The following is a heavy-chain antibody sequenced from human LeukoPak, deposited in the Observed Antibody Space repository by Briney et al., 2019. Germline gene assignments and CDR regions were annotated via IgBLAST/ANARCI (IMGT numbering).Heavy chain of an antibody. Sequence: PGGSLRLSCAASGFTFSSYAMSWVRQATGKGLEWVSAISGSGGSTYYADSVKGRFTISRDNSKNTLYLQMNSLRAEDTAVYYCAKLYCSGGSCYYYFDYWGQGTLVTVSS. CDR2: ISGSGGST. V-gene: IGHV3-23*01. J-gene: IGHJ4*02. CDR3: AKLYCSGGSCYYYFDY. CDR1: GFTFSSYA. D-gene: IGHD2-15*01.